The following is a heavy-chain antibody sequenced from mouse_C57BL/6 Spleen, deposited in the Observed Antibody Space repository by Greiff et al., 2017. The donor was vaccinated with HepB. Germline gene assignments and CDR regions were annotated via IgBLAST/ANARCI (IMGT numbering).Heavy chain of an antibody. Sequence: QVQLKQPGTELVKPGASVKLSCKASGYTFTSYWMHWVKQRPGQGLEWIGNINPRNGGTNYNEKFKSKATLTVDKSSSTAYMQLSSLTSEYSAVYYCARTTTVGDFDYWGQGTTLTVSS. CDR1: GYTFTSYW. J-gene: IGHJ2*01. CDR2: INPRNGGT. CDR3: ARTTTVGDFDY. V-gene: IGHV1-53*01. D-gene: IGHD1-1*01.